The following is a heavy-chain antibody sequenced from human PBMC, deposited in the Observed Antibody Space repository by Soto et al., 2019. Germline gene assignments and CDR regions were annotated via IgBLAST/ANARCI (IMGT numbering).Heavy chain of an antibody. CDR1: GFTFNNYG. Sequence: EVQLLESGGGLVQPGGSLRLSCAASGFTFNNYGMSWVRQAPGKGLEWVSAISGIGGSGSTYYADSVKGRFTISRDNSKNTLYLQMNSLTAEDTAVYYCAKDTVGAPVFWYFDLWGRGTLVTVSS. CDR3: AKDTVGAPVFWYFDL. CDR2: ISGIGGSGST. J-gene: IGHJ2*01. D-gene: IGHD1-26*01. V-gene: IGHV3-23*01.